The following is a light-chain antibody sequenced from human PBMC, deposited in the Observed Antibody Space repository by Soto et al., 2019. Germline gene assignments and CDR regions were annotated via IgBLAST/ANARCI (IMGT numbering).Light chain of an antibody. CDR3: QQYGSSGYT. CDR2: GAS. J-gene: IGKJ2*01. CDR1: QSVSSSY. V-gene: IGKV3-20*01. Sequence: EIVLNQSPGTLSLSPGERATLSCRASQSVSSSYLAWYQQKPGQAPRLLIDGASSRATGIPDRFSGSGSGTDFNLTINRLEPEDFSVYYCQQYGSSGYTFGQGTKLEIK.